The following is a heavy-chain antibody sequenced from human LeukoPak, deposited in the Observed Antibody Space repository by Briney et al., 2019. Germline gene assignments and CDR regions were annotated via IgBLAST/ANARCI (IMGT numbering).Heavy chain of an antibody. J-gene: IGHJ5*02. CDR3: ARDSPGYSSGWYDP. CDR1: GGSFSGYY. Sequence: PSETLSLTCAVYGGSFSGYYWSWIRQPPGRGLEWIGEVDHSGNTNYNPSVKTRVTISLDTSKAQCSLKLTSVTAADTAVYYCARDSPGYSSGWYDPFGQGTLVTVTS. V-gene: IGHV4-34*01. D-gene: IGHD6-19*01. CDR2: VDHSGNT.